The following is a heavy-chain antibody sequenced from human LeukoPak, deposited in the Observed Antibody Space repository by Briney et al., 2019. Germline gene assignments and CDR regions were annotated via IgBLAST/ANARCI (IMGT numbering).Heavy chain of an antibody. CDR1: GFTFSSYA. J-gene: IGHJ3*02. V-gene: IGHV3-23*01. CDR2: IDGSGDDT. Sequence: PGGSLRLSCAASGFTFSSYAMGWVRQAPGKGLEWVSAIDGSGDDTYYADSVKGRFTISRDNSKNTPFLQMNSLRAEDTAVYYCARSRGGGIDIWGQGTMVTVSS. D-gene: IGHD3-10*01. CDR3: ARSRGGGIDI.